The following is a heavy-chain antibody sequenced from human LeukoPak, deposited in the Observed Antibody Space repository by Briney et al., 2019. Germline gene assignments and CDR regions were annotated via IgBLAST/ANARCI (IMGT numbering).Heavy chain of an antibody. D-gene: IGHD3-9*01. CDR1: GGTFSSYA. Sequence: GASVKVSCKASGGTFSSYAISWVRQAPGQGLEWMGGIIPIFGTANYAQKFQGRVTITADKSTSTAYMKLSSLRSEDTAVYYCAHRQEELTGYSLDNWFDPWGQGTLVTVSP. CDR2: IIPIFGTA. V-gene: IGHV1-69*06. J-gene: IGHJ5*02. CDR3: AHRQEELTGYSLDNWFDP.